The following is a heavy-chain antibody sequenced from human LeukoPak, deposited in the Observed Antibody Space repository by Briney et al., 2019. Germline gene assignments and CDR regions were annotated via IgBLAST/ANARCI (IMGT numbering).Heavy chain of an antibody. Sequence: PGGSLRLSCAASGXTFSSYSMNWVRQAPGKGLEWVSYISGSSSTIYYADSVKGRFTISRDNAKNSLYLQMNSLSDEGTAVYYCARGRDGYKYFDYWGQGTLVTVSS. CDR3: ARGRDGYKYFDY. V-gene: IGHV3-48*02. CDR2: ISGSSSTI. J-gene: IGHJ4*02. CDR1: GXTFSSYS. D-gene: IGHD5-24*01.